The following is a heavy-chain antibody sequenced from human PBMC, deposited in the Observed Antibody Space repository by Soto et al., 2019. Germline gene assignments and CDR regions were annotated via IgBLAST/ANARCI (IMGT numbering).Heavy chain of an antibody. Sequence: VGSLRLSCAASGFTFSSYGMHWVRQAPGKGLEWVAVIWYDGSNKYYADSVKGRFTISRDNSKNTLYLQMNSLRAEDTAVYYCARDQYCSSTSCPSGDYYYYGMDVWGQGTTVTVSS. CDR1: GFTFSSYG. CDR2: IWYDGSNK. D-gene: IGHD2-2*01. CDR3: ARDQYCSSTSCPSGDYYYYGMDV. J-gene: IGHJ6*02. V-gene: IGHV3-33*01.